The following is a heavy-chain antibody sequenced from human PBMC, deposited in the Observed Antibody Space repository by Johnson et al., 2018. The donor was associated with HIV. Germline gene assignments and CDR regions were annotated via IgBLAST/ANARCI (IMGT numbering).Heavy chain of an antibody. CDR3: ARGGDIVLVVYAMGHDAFDI. V-gene: IGHV3-9*01. CDR2: ISWNSGNI. D-gene: IGHD2-8*02. Sequence: VQLVESGGGLVQPGRSLRLSCAASGFTFDDYAIHWVRQAPGKGLEWVSGISWNSGNIGYADSVKGRFTISRDNARKSLYLQMNSLRAEDTALYYCARGGDIVLVVYAMGHDAFDIWGQGTMVTVSS. J-gene: IGHJ3*02. CDR1: GFTFDDYA.